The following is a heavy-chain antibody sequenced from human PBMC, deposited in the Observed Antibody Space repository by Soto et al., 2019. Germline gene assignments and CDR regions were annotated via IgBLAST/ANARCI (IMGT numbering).Heavy chain of an antibody. D-gene: IGHD5-12*01. Sequence: QLQLQESGPGLVKPSETLSLTCTVSGGSISSSSYYWGWIRQPPGKGLEWIGSIYYSGSTYYNPSLKSRVTISVDTSKNQFSLKLSSVTAADTAVYYCARHGIQWLPLRTDWFDPWGQGTLVTVSS. CDR2: IYYSGST. J-gene: IGHJ5*02. V-gene: IGHV4-39*01. CDR3: ARHGIQWLPLRTDWFDP. CDR1: GGSISSSSYY.